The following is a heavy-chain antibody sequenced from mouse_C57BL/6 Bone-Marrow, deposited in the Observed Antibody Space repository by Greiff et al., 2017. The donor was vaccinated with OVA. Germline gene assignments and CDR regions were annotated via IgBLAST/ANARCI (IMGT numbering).Heavy chain of an antibody. J-gene: IGHJ4*01. V-gene: IGHV6-6*01. CDR2: IRNKANNPAT. Sequence: DVMLVESGGGLVQPGGSMKLSCAASGFTFSDAWMDWVRQSPEKGLEWVAEIRNKANNPATYYAESVKGWFTISRDDSKSCVYLQMNSLRAEDTGIYYCTRLERYAKDYWGQGTSVTVSS. CDR1: GFTFSDAW. CDR3: TRLERYAKDY.